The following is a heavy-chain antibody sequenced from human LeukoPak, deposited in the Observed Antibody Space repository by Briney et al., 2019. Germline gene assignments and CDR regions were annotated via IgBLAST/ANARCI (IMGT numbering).Heavy chain of an antibody. CDR1: GVSISSYY. CDR3: ARTRGYSGYDYHFDY. J-gene: IGHJ4*02. D-gene: IGHD5-12*01. V-gene: IGHV4-59*08. Sequence: SETLSLTCTVSGVSISSYYWSWIRQPPGKGLEWIGYIYYSGSTNYNPSLKSRVTISVDTSKNQFSLKLSSVTAADTAVYYCARTRGYSGYDYHFDYWGQGTLVTVSS. CDR2: IYYSGST.